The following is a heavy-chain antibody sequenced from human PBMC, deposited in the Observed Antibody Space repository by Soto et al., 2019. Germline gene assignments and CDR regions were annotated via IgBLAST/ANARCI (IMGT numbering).Heavy chain of an antibody. D-gene: IGHD3-10*01. CDR3: ASPTQLLCFGQLF. CDR1: GFTFSSYA. CDR2: ISGSGGST. Sequence: EVQLLESGGGLVQPGGSLRLSCAASGFTFSSYAMSWVRQAPGKGLEWVSAISGSGGSTYYADSVKGRFTISRDNSKNTLYLKSNSRTAEYTAVYDCASPTQLLCFGQLFWGQGTLVTVSS. V-gene: IGHV3-23*01. J-gene: IGHJ4*02.